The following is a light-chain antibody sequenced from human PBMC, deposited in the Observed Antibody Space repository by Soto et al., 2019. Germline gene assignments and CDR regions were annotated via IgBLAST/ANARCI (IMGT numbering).Light chain of an antibody. CDR3: QQSSSSPIT. V-gene: IGKV3-20*01. J-gene: IGKJ5*01. CDR1: QSVSSSY. CDR2: AAS. Sequence: EIVLTQSPGPLSLSPGERATLSCRASQSVSSSYLAWYQQKPGQAPRLLMSAASSRATGIPDRFSGSGSGTDFTLTISRLEAEDFAVYYCQQSSSSPITFGQGTRLEIK.